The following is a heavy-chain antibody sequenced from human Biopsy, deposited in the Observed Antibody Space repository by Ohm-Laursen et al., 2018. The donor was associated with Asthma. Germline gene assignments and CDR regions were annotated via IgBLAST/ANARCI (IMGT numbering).Heavy chain of an antibody. J-gene: IGHJ3*02. V-gene: IGHV3-30*03. CDR2: ISYDGGNK. Sequence: SSLRLSCTASGFTVSTNGMSWVRQAPGKGLAWVAVISYDGGNKFYGDSVKGRFTLSRDNSRNTLYLQMNSLRVEDTAIYYCARTHERWTSIQDDALDIWGQGTMVIVSS. CDR3: ARTHERWTSIQDDALDI. D-gene: IGHD4-23*01. CDR1: GFTVSTNG.